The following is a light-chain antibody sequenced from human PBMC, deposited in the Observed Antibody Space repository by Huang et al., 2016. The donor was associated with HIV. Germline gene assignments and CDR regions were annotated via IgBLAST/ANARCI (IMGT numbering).Light chain of an antibody. CDR3: QQRRNWT. CDR2: DAS. J-gene: IGKJ1*01. CDR1: QSVSTN. V-gene: IGKV3-11*01. Sequence: EIVLTQSPATLSLSPGERATLSCRASQSVSTNLAWYQQKPGQAPRLLIYDASIRATGIPASCSGSGSVTDFTLTISSLEPEDSEVYYCQQRRNWTFGQGTKVEIK.